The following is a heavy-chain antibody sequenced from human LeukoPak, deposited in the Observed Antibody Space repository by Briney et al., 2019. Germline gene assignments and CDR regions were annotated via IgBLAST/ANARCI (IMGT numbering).Heavy chain of an antibody. CDR1: GGSISSYY. J-gene: IGHJ3*02. D-gene: IGHD3-22*01. CDR2: INHSGST. CDR3: ARESYYDSSGYSHDAFDI. Sequence: SETLSLTCTVSGGSISSYYWSWIRQPPGKGLEWIGEINHSGSTNYNPSLKSRVTISVDTSKNQFSLKLSSVTAADTAVYYCARESYYDSSGYSHDAFDIWGQGTMVTVSS. V-gene: IGHV4-34*01.